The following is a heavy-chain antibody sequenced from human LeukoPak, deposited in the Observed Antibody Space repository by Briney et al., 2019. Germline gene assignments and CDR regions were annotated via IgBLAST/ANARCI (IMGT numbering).Heavy chain of an antibody. CDR1: GGFVSSGTYY. CDR2: IYYSGST. J-gene: IGHJ4*02. CDR3: ASGNWGSNWFSDY. V-gene: IGHV4-61*01. D-gene: IGHD7-27*01. Sequence: SETLSLTCTVSGGFVSSGTYYWSWIRQPPGKRLGWIGYIYYSGSTNYNPSLKSRVTMSVDTSKNQFSLNLSSVTAADTAVYYCASGNWGSNWFSDYWGQGTLVTVSS.